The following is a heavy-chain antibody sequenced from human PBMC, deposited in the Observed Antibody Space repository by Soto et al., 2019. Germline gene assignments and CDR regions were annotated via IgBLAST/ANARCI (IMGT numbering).Heavy chain of an antibody. CDR2: MKPNSGNT. CDR1: GYTFTSYD. CDR3: ARVHYGYNWVLGFVYYYYGMDV. V-gene: IGHV1-8*01. J-gene: IGHJ6*02. Sequence: ASVKVSCKASGYTFTSYDINWVRQATGQGLEWMGWMKPNSGNTGYAQKFQGRVTMTRNTSISTAYMELSSLRSEDTAVYYCARVHYGYNWVLGFVYYYYGMDVWGQGTTVTVSS. D-gene: IGHD1-1*01.